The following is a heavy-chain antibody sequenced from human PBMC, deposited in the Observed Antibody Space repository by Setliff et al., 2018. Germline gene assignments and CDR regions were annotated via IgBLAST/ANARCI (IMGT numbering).Heavy chain of an antibody. V-gene: IGHV4-4*08. Sequence: TLSLTCTVSGASVRTYYWTWIRQPPGKGLEWIGNIYGMGETKYHPSLKSRVTISLDKTKNAFSLRLTSVTAADTGVYFCARSVDPDVWGKGTTVTVSS. CDR2: IYGMGET. CDR3: ARSVDPDV. J-gene: IGHJ6*04. CDR1: GASVRTYY.